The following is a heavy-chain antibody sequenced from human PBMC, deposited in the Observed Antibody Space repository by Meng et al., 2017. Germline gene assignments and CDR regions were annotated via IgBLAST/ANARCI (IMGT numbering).Heavy chain of an antibody. V-gene: IGHV4-4*02. CDR3: ARWSIYCSGGSCYSFDY. CDR2: IYHSGST. D-gene: IGHD2-15*01. J-gene: IGHJ4*02. Sequence: QGPLQGAGPGLVKPSGTLSLTCAVSGGSISSSNWWSWVRQPPGKGLEWIGEIYHSGSTNYNPSLKSRVTISVDKSKNQFSLKLSSVTAADTAVYYCARWSIYCSGGSCYSFDYWGQGILVTVSS. CDR1: GGSISSSNW.